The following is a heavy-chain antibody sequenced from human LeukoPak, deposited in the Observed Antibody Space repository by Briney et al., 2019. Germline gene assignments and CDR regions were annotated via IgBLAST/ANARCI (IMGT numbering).Heavy chain of an antibody. D-gene: IGHD3-22*01. CDR3: ARVNFYYYDSSGYYYLDY. V-gene: IGHV4-59*01. CDR2: IYNSGST. J-gene: IGHJ4*02. CDR1: GGSISSYY. Sequence: PSETLSLTCTVSGGSISSYYWSWIRQPPGKGLEWIGYIYNSGSTNYNPSLKSRVTISVDTSKYQFSLKLTSVTAADTAAYYCARVNFYYYDSSGYYYLDYWGQGTLVTVSS.